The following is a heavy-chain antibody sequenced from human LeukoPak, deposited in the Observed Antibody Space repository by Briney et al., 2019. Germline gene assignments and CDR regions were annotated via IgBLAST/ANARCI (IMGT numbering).Heavy chain of an antibody. V-gene: IGHV3-74*01. CDR1: GFTFSNYW. Sequence: GGSLRLSCATSGFTFSNYWMSWLRQVPGKGLVWVSRIKNDGSSATYAESVKGRFTISRDNARSTLYPHMNSLRVDDTAVYYCAKSDWFDPWGRGILVTVSS. J-gene: IGHJ5*02. CDR2: IKNDGSSA. CDR3: AKSDWFDP.